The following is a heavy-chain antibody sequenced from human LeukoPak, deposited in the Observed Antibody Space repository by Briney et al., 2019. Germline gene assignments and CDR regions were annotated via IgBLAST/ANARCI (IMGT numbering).Heavy chain of an antibody. V-gene: IGHV3-73*01. CDR3: THPAYYYNVDV. CDR2: IKTKADNYAT. Sequence: GGSLKLSCSAFGLTFGVSAIHWVRQASGKGLEWVGRIKTKADNYATAYAASVKGRFTISRDDSTNTAYLQMNSLKTEDTAVYYCTHPAYYYNVDVWGKGTTVTVSS. CDR1: GLTFGVSA. J-gene: IGHJ6*04. D-gene: IGHD6-25*01.